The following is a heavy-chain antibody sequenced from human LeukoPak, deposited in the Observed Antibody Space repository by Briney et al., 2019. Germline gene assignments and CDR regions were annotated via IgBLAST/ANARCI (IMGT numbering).Heavy chain of an antibody. CDR3: AKALDSFFETDDAFDI. V-gene: IGHV3-33*03. D-gene: IGHD3/OR15-3a*01. CDR1: GFILNDYG. J-gene: IGHJ3*02. CDR2: IWFDKNQ. Sequence: GGSLRLSCAASGFILNDYGMHWVRQAPGKGLEWVADIWFDKNQHFADSVKGRFAISRDNSKNTVYLQINSLRAEDTAVYYCAKALDSFFETDDAFDIWGQGTMVTVSS.